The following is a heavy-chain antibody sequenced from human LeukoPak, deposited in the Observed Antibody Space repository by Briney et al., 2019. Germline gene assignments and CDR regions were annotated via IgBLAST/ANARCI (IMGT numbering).Heavy chain of an antibody. CDR2: ISAYNGNT. V-gene: IGHV1-18*01. CDR1: GYTFTSYG. J-gene: IGHJ4*02. D-gene: IGHD3-9*01. CDR3: ARPWLSAYYFDY. Sequence: ASVKVSCKASGYTFTSYGISWVRQAPGQGLEWMGWISAYNGNTNYAQKLQGRVTMTTDTSTSTTYMELRSLRSDDTAVYYCARPWLSAYYFDYWGQGTLVTVSS.